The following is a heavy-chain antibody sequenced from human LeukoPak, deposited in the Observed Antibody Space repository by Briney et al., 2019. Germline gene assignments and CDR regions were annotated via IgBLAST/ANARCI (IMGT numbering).Heavy chain of an antibody. D-gene: IGHD5-12*01. CDR2: MTASSVTF. J-gene: IGHJ4*02. Sequence: PGGSLRLSCAVPGFTFSSYAMTWVRQAPGRGLEWIAYMTASSVTFYYADSVRGRFTISRDNARNSLFLQMNSLTVEDTAVYYCARSLSGYDPLSAFWGQGTLVTVSS. CDR3: ARSLSGYDPLSAF. V-gene: IGHV3-48*03. CDR1: GFTFSSYA.